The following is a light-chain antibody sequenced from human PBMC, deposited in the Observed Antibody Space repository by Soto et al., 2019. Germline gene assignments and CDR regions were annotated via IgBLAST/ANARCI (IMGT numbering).Light chain of an antibody. J-gene: IGKJ4*01. CDR1: QIISSY. Sequence: DIQMTQSPSSLSASVGDRVTITCRASQIISSYLNWYQQKPGKAPKLLLYAXSSLQSGVPSRFSGSGSGTDFTLTISRLQPEDFATYYCQQSYSTPLTFGGGTKVDIK. V-gene: IGKV1-39*01. CDR2: AXS. CDR3: QQSYSTPLT.